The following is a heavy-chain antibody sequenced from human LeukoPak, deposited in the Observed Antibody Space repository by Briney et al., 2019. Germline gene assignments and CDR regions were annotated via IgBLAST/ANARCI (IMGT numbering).Heavy chain of an antibody. CDR1: GFTFSSYW. V-gene: IGHV3-48*04. D-gene: IGHD6-19*01. J-gene: IGHJ3*02. Sequence: GGSLRLSCAASGFTFSSYWMHWVRQAPGKGLEWVSYIGSSGSTIYYADSVKGRFTISRDNAKNSLYLQMNSLRAEDTAVYYCARGLAGTDAFDIWGQGTMVTVSS. CDR2: IGSSGSTI. CDR3: ARGLAGTDAFDI.